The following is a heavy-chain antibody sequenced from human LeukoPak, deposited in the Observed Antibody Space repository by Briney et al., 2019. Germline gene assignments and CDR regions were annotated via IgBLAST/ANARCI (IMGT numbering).Heavy chain of an antibody. Sequence: ASVKVSCKASGYTFTGYYMHWVRQAPGQGLEWMGRINPNSGGTNYAQKFQGWVTMTRDTSISTAYMELSRLRSDDTAVYYCARSGVAGGKFWFDPWGQGTLVTVSS. CDR3: ARSGVAGGKFWFDP. CDR2: INPNSGGT. CDR1: GYTFTGYY. V-gene: IGHV1-2*04. D-gene: IGHD4-23*01. J-gene: IGHJ5*02.